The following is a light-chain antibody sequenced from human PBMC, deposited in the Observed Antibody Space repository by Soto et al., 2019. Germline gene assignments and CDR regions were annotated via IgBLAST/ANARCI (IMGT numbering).Light chain of an antibody. CDR1: SSDVGGYNY. CDR2: DVY. J-gene: IGLJ1*01. V-gene: IGLV2-14*03. CDR3: TSFPSSSTLLV. Sequence: QSALTQPASVSGSPGQSITMSCTGTSSDVGGYNYVSWYQQHPGKAPKLMIYDVYNRPSGVSNRFAGSKSGNTASLTISGLQDEDEADYFCTSFPSSSTLLVFGTGTKLTVL.